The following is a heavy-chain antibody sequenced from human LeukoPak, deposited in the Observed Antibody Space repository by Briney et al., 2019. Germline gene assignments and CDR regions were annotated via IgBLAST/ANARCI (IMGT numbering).Heavy chain of an antibody. D-gene: IGHD3-10*01. CDR2: ISAYTGNT. CDR1: GYTFTSYG. V-gene: IGHV1-18*01. J-gene: IGHJ1*01. Sequence: ASVKVSCKASGYTFTSYGISWVRQAPGQGLEWMGWISAYTGNTKFAQNFQGRVTMTTDTSTSTAYMELRSLRSDDTAVYYCARDRYYYGSGTKNEFQHWGQGTLVTVSS. CDR3: ARDRYYYGSGTKNEFQH.